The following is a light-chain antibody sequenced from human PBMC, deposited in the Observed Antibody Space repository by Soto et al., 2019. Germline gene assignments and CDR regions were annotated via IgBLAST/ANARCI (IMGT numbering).Light chain of an antibody. CDR1: SSDIGNYNS. V-gene: IGLV2-8*01. J-gene: IGLJ2*01. CDR2: AVS. Sequence: QSALTQPPSASGSPGQSVTISCTGTSSDIGNYNSVSWYQQHPGKAPKLIISAVSRRPSGVPDRFSGSKSGNTASLTVSGLQADDEADYYCSSYAGSDNVVFGGGTKVTVL. CDR3: SSYAGSDNVV.